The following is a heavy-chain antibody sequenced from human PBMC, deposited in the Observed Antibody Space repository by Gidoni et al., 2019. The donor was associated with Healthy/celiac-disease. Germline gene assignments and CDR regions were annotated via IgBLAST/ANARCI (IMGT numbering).Heavy chain of an antibody. D-gene: IGHD4-17*01. CDR2: ISYDGSNK. Sequence: VQLVESGGGAVQPGSSLCLSCAASAFPFSSYGMPLVRQGTGKGLEWVAVISYDGSNKYYADSVKGRFTISRDNSKNTLYLQMNSLRSEDTAVYYCAKILAQRVTTHPPDYWGQGTLVTVSS. V-gene: IGHV3-30*18. CDR3: AKILAQRVTTHPPDY. CDR1: AFPFSSYG. J-gene: IGHJ4*02.